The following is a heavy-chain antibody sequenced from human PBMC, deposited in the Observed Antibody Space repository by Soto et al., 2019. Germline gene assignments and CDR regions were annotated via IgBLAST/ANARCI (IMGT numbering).Heavy chain of an antibody. CDR3: ARGPWGAAAGTYFDY. J-gene: IGHJ4*02. V-gene: IGHV4-34*01. Sequence: NPSETLSLTCAVYGGSFSGYYWSWIRQPPGKGLEWIGEINHSGSTNYNPSLKSRVTISVDTSKNQFSLKLSSVTAADTAVYYCARGPWGAAAGTYFDYWGQGTLVTVSS. D-gene: IGHD6-13*01. CDR2: INHSGST. CDR1: GGSFSGYY.